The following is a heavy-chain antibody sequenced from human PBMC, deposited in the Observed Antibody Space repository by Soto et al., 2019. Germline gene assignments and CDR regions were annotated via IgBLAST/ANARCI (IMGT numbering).Heavy chain of an antibody. Sequence: SETLSLTCTVSGGSISSSSYYWGWIRQPPGKGLEWIGSIYYSGSTYYNPSLKSRVTISVDTSKNQFSLKLSSVTAADTAVYYWARGRNTFYYDSSGYYYRMFDYWGQGTLVTVSS. D-gene: IGHD3-22*01. CDR1: GGSISSSSYY. CDR2: IYYSGST. J-gene: IGHJ4*02. V-gene: IGHV4-39*07. CDR3: ARGRNTFYYDSSGYYYRMFDY.